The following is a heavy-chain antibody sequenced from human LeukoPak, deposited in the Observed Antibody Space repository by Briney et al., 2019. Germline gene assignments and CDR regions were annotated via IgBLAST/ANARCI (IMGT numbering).Heavy chain of an antibody. D-gene: IGHD4-17*01. CDR1: GFTFSSYW. CDR3: ARVISGDYCDY. V-gene: IGHV3-7*01. Sequence: GGSLRLSYAASGFTFSSYWMSWVRQAPGKGLEWVANIKQDGSEKYYVDSVKGRFTISRDNAKNSLYLQMNSLRAEDTAVYYCARVISGDYCDYWSQGTLVTVSS. CDR2: IKQDGSEK. J-gene: IGHJ4*02.